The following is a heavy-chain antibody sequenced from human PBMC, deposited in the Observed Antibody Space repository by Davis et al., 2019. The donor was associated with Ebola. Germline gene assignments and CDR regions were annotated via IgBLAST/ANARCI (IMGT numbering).Heavy chain of an antibody. J-gene: IGHJ6*02. D-gene: IGHD3-22*01. CDR2: ISAYNGNT. V-gene: IGHV1-18*01. CDR3: ASPTYDSSGYYAYLYYYYGMDV. Sequence: AASVKVSCKASGYTFTSYGISWVRQAPGQGLEWMGWISAYNGNTNYAQKLQGRATMTTDKSTSTAYMELSSLRSEDTAVYYCASPTYDSSGYYAYLYYYYGMDVWGQGTTVTVSS. CDR1: GYTFTSYG.